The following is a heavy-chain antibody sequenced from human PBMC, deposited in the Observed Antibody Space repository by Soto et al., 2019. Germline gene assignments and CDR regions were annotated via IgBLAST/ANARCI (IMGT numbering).Heavy chain of an antibody. CDR3: ARLGRAPGNELLGWFDP. CDR1: GYSFTSYW. CDR2: IYPGDSDT. Sequence: EVQLVQSGAEVKKPGESLKMSCKGSGYSFTSYWIGWVRQKPGKGLEWMGIIYPGDSDTRYSPSFQGQVTISADKSISTAYLQWSSLKASDTTMYYCARLGRAPGNELLGWFDPWGQGTLVTVSS. V-gene: IGHV5-51*01. D-gene: IGHD1-1*01. J-gene: IGHJ5*02.